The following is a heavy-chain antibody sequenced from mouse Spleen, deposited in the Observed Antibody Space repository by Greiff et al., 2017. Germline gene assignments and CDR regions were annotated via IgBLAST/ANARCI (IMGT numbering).Heavy chain of an antibody. Sequence: EVKLMESGGGLVKPGGSLKLSCAASGFTFSSYAMSWVRQTPEKRLEWVASISSGGSTYYPDSVKGRFTISRDNARNILYLQMSSLRSEDTAMYYCASLYYDYGDYYAMDYWGQGTSVTVSS. V-gene: IGHV5-6-5*01. CDR1: GFTFSSYA. CDR2: ISSGGST. D-gene: IGHD2-4*01. J-gene: IGHJ4*01. CDR3: ASLYYDYGDYYAMDY.